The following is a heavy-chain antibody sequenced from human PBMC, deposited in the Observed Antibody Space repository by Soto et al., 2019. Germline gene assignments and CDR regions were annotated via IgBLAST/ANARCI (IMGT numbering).Heavy chain of an antibody. Sequence: QVQLVESGGGVVQPGGSLRLSCAASGFTFSSYGMHWVRQAPGKGLEWVAVISSHGINTHYADSVKGRFTISRDNYKNSLYLHMNSLRPEDTAVYYCATTEDSGYDWGWFDPWGQGTMVTVSS. CDR3: ATTEDSGYDWGWFDP. CDR1: GFTFSSYG. CDR2: ISSHGINT. J-gene: IGHJ5*02. V-gene: IGHV3-30*03. D-gene: IGHD5-12*01.